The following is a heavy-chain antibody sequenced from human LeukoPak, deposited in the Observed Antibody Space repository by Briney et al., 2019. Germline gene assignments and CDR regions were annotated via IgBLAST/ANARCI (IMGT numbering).Heavy chain of an antibody. J-gene: IGHJ6*02. CDR3: ARDQTPDGMDV. V-gene: IGHV1-46*01. Sequence: ASVKVSCKASGYTFTSYYMHWVREAPGQEPEWMGIINPIGGRTSYAQKFQGRVTMTRDTSTSTVYMELSSLRSEDTAVYYCARDQTPDGMDVWGQGTTVTVSS. CDR2: INPIGGRT. CDR1: GYTFTSYY.